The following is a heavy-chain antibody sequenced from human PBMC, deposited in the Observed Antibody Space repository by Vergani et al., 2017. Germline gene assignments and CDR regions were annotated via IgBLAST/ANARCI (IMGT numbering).Heavy chain of an antibody. CDR3: AKHTRSGFIDY. D-gene: IGHD1-26*01. J-gene: IGHJ4*02. CDR1: GFTFFSYD. Sequence: QVQLVESGGGVVQPVGSLRLSCAASGFTFFSYDMHWVRQAPGKGLEWVTFILYDASNSYYADSVKGRFTISRDNSKNTLSLQMNSLRAEDTAVYYCAKHTRSGFIDYWGQGTLVTVSS. V-gene: IGHV3-30*02. CDR2: ILYDASNS.